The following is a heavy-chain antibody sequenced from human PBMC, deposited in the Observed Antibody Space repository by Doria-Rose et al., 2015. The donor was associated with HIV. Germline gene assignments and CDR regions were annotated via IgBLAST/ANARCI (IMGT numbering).Heavy chain of an antibody. J-gene: IGHJ4*02. Sequence: QVQLVQSGPVLVKPTETLTLTCTVSVVSLSSPGMGVSWIRQPPGKDLEWLANIISDDERSYKTSLKSRLTISRGTSKSQVVLTMTDMDPVDTATYYCARIKSSRWYHKYYFDFWGQGTLVIVSA. D-gene: IGHD6-13*01. CDR3: ARIKSSRWYHKYYFDF. V-gene: IGHV2-26*01. CDR1: VVSLSSPGMG. CDR2: IISDDER.